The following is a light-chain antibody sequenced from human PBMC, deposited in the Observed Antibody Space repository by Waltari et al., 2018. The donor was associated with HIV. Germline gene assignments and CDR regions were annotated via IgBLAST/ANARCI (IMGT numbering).Light chain of an antibody. J-gene: IGLJ1*01. Sequence: YFLTQPPSVSVAPGETATITCGGDNIAKEDVNWDRQRPGQAPVLVFRVNRVRPSGISGRISGFKSGSTATLTINAAAAGDAADYYCQVWDTTTTYFFFGSGT. V-gene: IGLV3-21*01. CDR2: VNR. CDR1: NIAKED. CDR3: QVWDTTTTYFF.